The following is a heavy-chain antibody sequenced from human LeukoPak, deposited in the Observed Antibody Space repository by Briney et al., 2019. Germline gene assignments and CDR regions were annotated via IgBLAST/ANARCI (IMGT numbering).Heavy chain of an antibody. CDR3: ARPYYYDSRIDP. Sequence: TSQTLSLTCTVSGGSISSGDYYGSWIRQPPGKGLEWIAYMYYSGSTYYNPSLKSRVTMSADTSKNQLSLKLSSVTAADTAVYYCARPYYYDSRIDPWGQGILVTVSS. CDR2: MYYSGST. J-gene: IGHJ5*02. D-gene: IGHD3-22*01. CDR1: GGSISSGDYY. V-gene: IGHV4-30-4*01.